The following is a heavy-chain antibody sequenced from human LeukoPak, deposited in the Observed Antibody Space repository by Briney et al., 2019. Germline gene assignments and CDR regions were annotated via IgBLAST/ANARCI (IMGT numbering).Heavy chain of an antibody. CDR3: ASLRRYGYTYYYFDY. J-gene: IGHJ4*02. D-gene: IGHD5-24*01. Sequence: SETLSLTCTVSGGSISSGSFSWSWIRQPAGKGLEWIGHISASGSTYYNPSLKSRVTISFDTSKNQFSLNLTSLTAADTAVFYCASLRRYGYTYYYFDYWGQGTLVTVSS. CDR2: ISASGST. V-gene: IGHV4-61*09. CDR1: GGSISSGSFS.